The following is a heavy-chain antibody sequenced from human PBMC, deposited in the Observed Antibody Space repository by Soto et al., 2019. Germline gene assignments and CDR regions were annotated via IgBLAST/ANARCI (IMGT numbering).Heavy chain of an antibody. CDR1: GFTFSGYW. Sequence: EVQLVESGGGLVQPGGSLRLSCAASGFTFSGYWMSWVRQAPGKGLEWVANIKQDGSEQFYVDSVKGRFTISRDNAKNSPYLHMTSLRAEDTAVYYCAREAVWGQGTTVTVSS. V-gene: IGHV3-7*05. CDR3: AREAV. J-gene: IGHJ6*02. CDR2: IKQDGSEQ.